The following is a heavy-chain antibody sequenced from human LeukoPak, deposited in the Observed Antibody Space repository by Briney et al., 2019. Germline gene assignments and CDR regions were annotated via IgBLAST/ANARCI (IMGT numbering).Heavy chain of an antibody. CDR2: IYYNGRA. V-gene: IGHV4-39*01. J-gene: IGHJ4*02. CDR3: ASHMMGTTVVMSGYFDS. D-gene: IGHD4-23*01. Sequence: PSETLSLTCTVSGASISSTTYYWGWIRQPPGKGLEWLGSIYYNGRALHNPSLKSRITISVDTSKNQFSLKVNSMTAADTAVYSCASHMMGTTVVMSGYFDSWGQGALVTVSS. CDR1: GASISSTTYY.